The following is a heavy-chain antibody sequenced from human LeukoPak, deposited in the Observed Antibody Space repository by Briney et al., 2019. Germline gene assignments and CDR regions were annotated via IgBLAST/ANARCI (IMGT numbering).Heavy chain of an antibody. J-gene: IGHJ3*02. CDR1: GGSISSGSYY. Sequence: SETLSLTCTVSGGSISSGSYYWSWIRQPAGKGLEWIGRIYTSGSTNYNPSLKSRVTISVDTSNNQFSLKLSSVTAADTAVYYCAGEHLGRDAFDIWGQGTMVTVSS. CDR3: AGEHLGRDAFDI. CDR2: IYTSGST. D-gene: IGHD1-26*01. V-gene: IGHV4-61*02.